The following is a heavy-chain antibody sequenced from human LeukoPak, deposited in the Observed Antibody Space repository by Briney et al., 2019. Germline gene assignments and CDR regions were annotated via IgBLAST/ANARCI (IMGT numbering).Heavy chain of an antibody. CDR2: IKQDGSEK. D-gene: IGHD1-14*01. V-gene: IGHV3-7*01. CDR1: GFSFSSYW. J-gene: IGHJ4*02. Sequence: GGSLRLSCEAPGFSFSSYWMTWVRQAPGKGLEWVANIKQDGSEKNYVDSVKGRFTISRDNAKKSLYLQMNSLGAEDTAVYYCANRIRGYWGQGTLVTVSS. CDR3: ANRIRGY.